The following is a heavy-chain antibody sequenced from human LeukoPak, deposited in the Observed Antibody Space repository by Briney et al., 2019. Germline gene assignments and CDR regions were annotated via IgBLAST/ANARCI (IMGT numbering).Heavy chain of an antibody. CDR2: ISGSGGST. CDR1: GFTFSNYA. D-gene: IGHD3-9*01. J-gene: IGHJ4*02. CDR3: AKLGILTGHYYFDY. V-gene: IGHV3-23*01. Sequence: GGSLRLSCAASGFTFSNYAMSWVRQAPGKGLEWVAVISGSGGSTYYADSVKGRLTISRDNSENTLYLQMNSLRAEDTAVYYCAKLGILTGHYYFDYWGQGTLLTVSS.